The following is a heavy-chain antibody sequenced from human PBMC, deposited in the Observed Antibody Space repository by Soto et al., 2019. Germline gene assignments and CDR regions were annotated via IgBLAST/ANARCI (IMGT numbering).Heavy chain of an antibody. CDR3: ATYDSSGYSY. V-gene: IGHV3-30*03. CDR1: GFTFSVFG. CDR2: ISNTGSSA. J-gene: IGHJ4*02. D-gene: IGHD3-22*01. Sequence: GGSLRLSCAASGFTFSVFGMHWVRQAPGKGLEWVAVISNTGSSAHYADSVKGRFTISRDNSKNTLYLQMNSLRAEDTAVYYCATYDSSGYSYWGQGTLVTVSS.